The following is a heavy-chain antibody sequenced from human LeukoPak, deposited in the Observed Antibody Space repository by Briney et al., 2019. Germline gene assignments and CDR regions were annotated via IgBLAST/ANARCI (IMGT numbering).Heavy chain of an antibody. Sequence: ASVKVSCKTSGYTFSGYYLNWVRQAPGQGLEWMGWINANGGETNYAQKFQGRVTMTRDTSISTAYMELSRLNSDDTAVYYCATGVDMIWFALQSWGQGTLVSVSS. CDR1: GYTFSGYY. V-gene: IGHV1-2*02. CDR3: ATGVDMIWFALQS. J-gene: IGHJ5*02. D-gene: IGHD3-10*01. CDR2: INANGGET.